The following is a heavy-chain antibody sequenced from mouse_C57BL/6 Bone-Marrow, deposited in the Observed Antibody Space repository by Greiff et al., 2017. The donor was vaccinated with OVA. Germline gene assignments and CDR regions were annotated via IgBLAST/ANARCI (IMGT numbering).Heavy chain of an antibody. CDR3: ARYYAMDY. CDR2: IYPGDGDT. J-gene: IGHJ4*01. CDR1: GYAFSSYW. Sequence: QVHVKQSGAELVKPGASAKISCKASGYAFSSYWMNWVKQRPGKGLEWIGQIYPGDGDTNYNGKFKGKATLTADKSSSTAYMQLSSLTSEDSAVYFCARYYAMDYWGQGTSVTVSS. V-gene: IGHV1-80*01.